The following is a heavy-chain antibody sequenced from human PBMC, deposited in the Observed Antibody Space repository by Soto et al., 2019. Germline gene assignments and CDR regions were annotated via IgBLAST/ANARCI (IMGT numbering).Heavy chain of an antibody. CDR3: ARGGGIAARQFDY. Sequence: SETLSLTCAVYGGSLSGYYWSWIRQPPGKGLEWIGEINHSGSTNYNPSLKSRVTISVDTSKNQFSLKLSSVTAADTAVYYCARGGGIAARQFDYWGQGTLVTVSS. J-gene: IGHJ4*02. V-gene: IGHV4-34*01. D-gene: IGHD6-6*01. CDR1: GGSLSGYY. CDR2: INHSGST.